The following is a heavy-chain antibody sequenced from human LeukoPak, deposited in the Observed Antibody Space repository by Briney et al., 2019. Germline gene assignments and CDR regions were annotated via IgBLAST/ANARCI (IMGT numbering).Heavy chain of an antibody. V-gene: IGHV1-8*01. CDR1: GYTFTSYD. CDR3: ARTGSSWYGWFDP. J-gene: IGHJ5*02. Sequence: GASVTVSCKASGYTFTSYDINWVRQATGQGLEWMGWMNPNSGNTGYAQKFQGRVTMTRNTSISTAYMELSSLRSEDTAVYYCARTGSSWYGWFDPWGQGTLVTVSS. CDR2: MNPNSGNT. D-gene: IGHD6-13*01.